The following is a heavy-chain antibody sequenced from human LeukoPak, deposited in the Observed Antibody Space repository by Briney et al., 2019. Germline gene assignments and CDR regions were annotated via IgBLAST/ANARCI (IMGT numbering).Heavy chain of an antibody. Sequence: GGSLRLPCAASGFTFSSYAMSWVRQAPGKGLEWVSAISGSGGSTYYADSVEGRFTISRDNSKNTLYLQMNSLRAEDTAVYYCAKEYYYDSSGYGDYWGQGTLVTVSS. J-gene: IGHJ4*02. CDR2: ISGSGGST. CDR1: GFTFSSYA. CDR3: AKEYYYDSSGYGDY. D-gene: IGHD3-22*01. V-gene: IGHV3-23*01.